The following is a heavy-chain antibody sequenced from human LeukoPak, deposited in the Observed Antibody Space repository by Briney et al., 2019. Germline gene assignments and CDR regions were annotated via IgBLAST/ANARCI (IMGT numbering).Heavy chain of an antibody. D-gene: IGHD3-10*01. Sequence: GGSLRLSCTAAGFTFNNYAMSWVRQAPGKGLEWVSHISDSGGKTYYADSVKGRFTISRDNAKNSLYLQMNSLRAEDTAVYYCATSITMVRGVIIRDAFDIWGQGTMVTVSS. CDR3: ATSITMVRGVIIRDAFDI. V-gene: IGHV3-23*01. CDR1: GFTFNNYA. J-gene: IGHJ3*02. CDR2: ISDSGGKT.